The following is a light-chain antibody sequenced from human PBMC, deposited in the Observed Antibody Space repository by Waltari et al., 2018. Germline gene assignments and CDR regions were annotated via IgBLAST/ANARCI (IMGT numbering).Light chain of an antibody. Sequence: SYELTPPSSVSVSPGQTARITCSGAVLGTNFIRWFQQKPGQAPVLLIFRDSERPSGIPERFSGSSSGTTVTLTISGAQVEDEADYYCFTVDDNSLRLFGGGTKLTVL. V-gene: IGLV3-27*01. CDR3: FTVDDNSLRL. CDR1: VLGTNF. J-gene: IGLJ2*01. CDR2: RDS.